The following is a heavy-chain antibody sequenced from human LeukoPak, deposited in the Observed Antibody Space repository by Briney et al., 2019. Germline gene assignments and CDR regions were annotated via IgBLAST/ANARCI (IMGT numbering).Heavy chain of an antibody. CDR3: ARATRGDTTKSFDL. D-gene: IGHD5-18*01. CDR2: TYYRSKWYY. J-gene: IGHJ2*01. CDR1: GDSVSSNSVA. Sequence: SQTLSLTCAISGDSVSSNSVAWYWIRQSPSRGLEWLGRTYYRSKWYYDYAVSVKSRITIKPDTAQNQFSLQQNSVTPEDTAVYYCARATRGDTTKSFDLWGRGTLVTVSS. V-gene: IGHV6-1*01.